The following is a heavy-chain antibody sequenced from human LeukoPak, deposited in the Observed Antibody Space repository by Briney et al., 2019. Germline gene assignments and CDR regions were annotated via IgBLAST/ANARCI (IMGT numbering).Heavy chain of an antibody. CDR2: MNPNSGNT. Sequence: GASVKVSCKASGYTFTSDDINWVRQATGQGLEWMGWMNPNSGNTGYAQTFQGRVTMTRNTSISTAYMELSSVRSEDTAVYYCARRYYYGSNHPIDYFDYWGQGTLVTVSS. V-gene: IGHV1-8*01. CDR3: ARRYYYGSNHPIDYFDY. D-gene: IGHD3-10*01. J-gene: IGHJ4*02. CDR1: GYTFTSDD.